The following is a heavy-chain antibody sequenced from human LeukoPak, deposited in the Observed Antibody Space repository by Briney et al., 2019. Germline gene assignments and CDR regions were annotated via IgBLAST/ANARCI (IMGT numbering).Heavy chain of an antibody. D-gene: IGHD3-22*01. CDR3: AREGRHYDSSGYYR. Sequence: PSQTLSLTCTVSGGSISSGDYYWSWIRHPPGKGLAWIGYIYYSGSTYYNPSLKSRVTISVDTSKNQFSLKLSSVTAADTAVYYCAREGRHYDSSGYYRWGQGTLVTVSS. J-gene: IGHJ5*02. CDR1: GGSISSGDYY. CDR2: IYYSGST. V-gene: IGHV4-30-4*01.